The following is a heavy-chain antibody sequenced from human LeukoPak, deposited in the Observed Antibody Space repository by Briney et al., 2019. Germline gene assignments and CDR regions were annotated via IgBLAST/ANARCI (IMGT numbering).Heavy chain of an antibody. Sequence: SETLSLTCTVSGGSISSSSYYWGWIRQPPGKGLEWTGSIYYSGSTYYNPSLKSRVTISVDTSKNQLSLKLSSVTAADTAVYYCARVPRYCSGGSCFGHWFDPWGQGTLVTVSS. V-gene: IGHV4-39*07. CDR3: ARVPRYCSGGSCFGHWFDP. J-gene: IGHJ5*02. CDR1: GGSISSSSYY. CDR2: IYYSGST. D-gene: IGHD2-15*01.